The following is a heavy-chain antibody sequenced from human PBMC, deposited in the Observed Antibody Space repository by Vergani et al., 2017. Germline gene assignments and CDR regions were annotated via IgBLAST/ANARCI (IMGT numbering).Heavy chain of an antibody. Sequence: EVQLVESGGELVQPGRPLRLSCTASGFTFGDDAISWFRQAPGKGPEWVAFIRTKSQGETTEYAASVKGRFFISRNDSKGVAYLQMNSLRTEDTAVYFCSTLRASCSGTSCYLPDYWGQGTLVTVSS. CDR1: GFTFGDDA. CDR3: STLRASCSGTSCYLPDY. CDR2: IRTKSQGETT. D-gene: IGHD2-2*01. V-gene: IGHV3-49*03. J-gene: IGHJ4*02.